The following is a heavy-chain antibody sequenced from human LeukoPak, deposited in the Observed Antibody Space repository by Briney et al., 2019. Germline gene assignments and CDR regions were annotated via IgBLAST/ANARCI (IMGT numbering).Heavy chain of an antibody. J-gene: IGHJ4*02. CDR2: IYYSGST. CDR3: ARHSYYDFWSGYFFDY. CDR1: GGSISSSSYY. D-gene: IGHD3-3*01. V-gene: IGHV4-39*07. Sequence: SETLSLTCTVSGGSISSSSYYWGWIRQPPGKGLEWIGSIYYSGSTYYNPSLKSRVTISVDTSKNQFSLKLSSVTAADTAVYYCARHSYYDFWSGYFFDYWGQGTLVTVSS.